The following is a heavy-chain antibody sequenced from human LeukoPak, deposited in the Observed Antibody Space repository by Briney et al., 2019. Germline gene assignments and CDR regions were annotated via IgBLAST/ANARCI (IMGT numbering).Heavy chain of an antibody. CDR1: GGSISSYY. CDR3: ARDVVWTMAAAGRNYYYGMDV. Sequence: SETLSLTCTVSGGSISSYYWSWIRQPPGKGLEWIGYIYYSGSTNYNPSLKSRVTISVDTSKNQFSLKLSSVTAADTAVYYCARDVVWTMAAAGRNYYYGMDVWGQGTTVTVSS. V-gene: IGHV4-59*12. CDR2: IYYSGST. J-gene: IGHJ6*02. D-gene: IGHD6-13*01.